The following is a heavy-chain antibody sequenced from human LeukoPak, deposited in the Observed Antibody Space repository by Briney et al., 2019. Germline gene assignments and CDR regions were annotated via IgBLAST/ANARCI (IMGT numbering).Heavy chain of an antibody. V-gene: IGHV3-23*01. CDR2: ICGSGGST. CDR1: GFTFSSYA. J-gene: IGHJ3*02. Sequence: GSLRLSCAASGFTFSSYAMSWVRQAPGKGLEWVSAICGSGGSTYYADSVKGRFTISRDNSKNTLYLQMNSLRAEDTAVYYCAKSPPPAHCSSTSCYYAFDIWGQGTMVTVSS. CDR3: AKSPPPAHCSSTSCYYAFDI. D-gene: IGHD2-2*01.